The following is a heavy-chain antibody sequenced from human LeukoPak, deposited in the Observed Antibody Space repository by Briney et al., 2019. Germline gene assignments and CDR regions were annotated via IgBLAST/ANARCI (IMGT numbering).Heavy chain of an antibody. Sequence: SETLSLTCTVSGGSISSGDYYWSWIRQPPGKGLEWIGYIYYSGSTYYNPSLKSRVTISVDTSKNQFSLKLSSVTAADTAVYYCARGFSPYYGAAFDIWGQGTMVTVSS. CDR3: ARGFSPYYGAAFDI. J-gene: IGHJ3*02. CDR1: GGSISSGDYY. D-gene: IGHD4-17*01. CDR2: IYYSGST. V-gene: IGHV4-30-4*01.